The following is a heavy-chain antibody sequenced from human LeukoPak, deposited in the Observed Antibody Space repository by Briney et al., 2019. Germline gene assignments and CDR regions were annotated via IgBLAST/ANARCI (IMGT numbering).Heavy chain of an antibody. CDR1: EYTFTGYY. Sequence: ASVKVSCKASEYTFTGYYMHWVRQAPGQGLEWMGWINPNSGGTNYAQKFQGRVTMTRDTSISTAYMELSRLRSDDTAVYYCARSQIGLVSGIAWFDPWGQGTLVTVSS. J-gene: IGHJ5*02. CDR3: ARSQIGLVSGIAWFDP. D-gene: IGHD3-3*01. V-gene: IGHV1-2*02. CDR2: INPNSGGT.